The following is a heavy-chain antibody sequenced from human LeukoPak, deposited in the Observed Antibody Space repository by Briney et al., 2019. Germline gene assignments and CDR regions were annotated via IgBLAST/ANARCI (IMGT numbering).Heavy chain of an antibody. CDR3: ARTNSYSGWYRYYFDY. CDR2: IYSGGST. CDR1: GFTFNDSY. Sequence: GGSLRLSCAASGFTFNDSYMSWVRQAPGKGLEWVSVIYSGGSTYYADSVKGRFTISRDSSKNTLYLQMNSLRAEDTAVYYCARTNSYSGWYRYYFDYWGQGTLVTVSS. J-gene: IGHJ4*02. D-gene: IGHD6-19*01. V-gene: IGHV3-53*01.